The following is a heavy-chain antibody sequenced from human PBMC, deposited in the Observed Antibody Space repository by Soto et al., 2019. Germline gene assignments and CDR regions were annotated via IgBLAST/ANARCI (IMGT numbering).Heavy chain of an antibody. Sequence: PGGSLRLSCAASGFTFSSYWMSWVRQAPGKGLEWVANIKQDGSEKYYVDSVKGRFTISRDNAKNSLYLQMNSLRAEDTAVYYCARFRVEMAPEVAWYFDLWGRGTLVTVS. CDR1: GFTFSSYW. D-gene: IGHD2-2*01. CDR3: ARFRVEMAPEVAWYFDL. J-gene: IGHJ2*01. V-gene: IGHV3-7*01. CDR2: IKQDGSEK.